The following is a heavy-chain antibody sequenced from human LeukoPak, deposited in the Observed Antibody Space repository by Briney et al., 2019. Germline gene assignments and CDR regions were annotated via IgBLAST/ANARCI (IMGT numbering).Heavy chain of an antibody. J-gene: IGHJ4*02. V-gene: IGHV3-30*04. D-gene: IGHD1-26*01. CDR3: ARDIQMYSATAGVVDY. CDR1: GFTFSSYA. CDR2: ISYDGSNK. Sequence: PGGSLRLSCAASGFTFSSYAMHWVRQAPGKGLEWVAVISYDGSNKYYADSVKGRFTISRDNSKNTLYLQMNSLRAEDTAVYYCARDIQMYSATAGVVDYWGQGTLVTVSS.